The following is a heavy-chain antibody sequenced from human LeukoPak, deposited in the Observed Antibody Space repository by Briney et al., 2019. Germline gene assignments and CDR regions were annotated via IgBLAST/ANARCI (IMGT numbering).Heavy chain of an antibody. CDR3: AKDRHAPGRYCSSTTCFPFDL. CDR1: GFTVSSNY. CDR2: IYSGGST. J-gene: IGHJ4*02. V-gene: IGHV3-53*01. D-gene: IGHD2-2*01. Sequence: GGSLRLSCAASGFTVSSNYMSWVRQAPGKGLEWVPVIYSGGSTYYADSVKGRFTISRDNSKSTLYLQMNSLRAEVTAVYYCAKDRHAPGRYCSSTTCFPFDLWGQGTLVTVSS.